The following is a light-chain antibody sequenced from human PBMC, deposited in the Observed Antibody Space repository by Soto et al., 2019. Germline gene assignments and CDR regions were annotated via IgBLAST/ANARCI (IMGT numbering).Light chain of an antibody. CDR2: EVS. Sequence: QSALTQPASMSGSPGQSITISCTGTSSDVGGYNYVSWYQRHPGKAPKLMMYEVSNRPSGVSNRFSGSKSGNTASLTISGLQAEDEADYYCSSSTINNTVLFGGGTKLTVL. V-gene: IGLV2-14*01. CDR1: SSDVGGYNY. J-gene: IGLJ2*01. CDR3: SSSTINNTVL.